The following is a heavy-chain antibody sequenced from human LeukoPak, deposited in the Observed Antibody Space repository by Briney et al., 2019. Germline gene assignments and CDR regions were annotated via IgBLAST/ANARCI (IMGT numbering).Heavy chain of an antibody. Sequence: PGGSLRLSCAASGFTFSNYGMSWVRQAPGKGLEWVSPISDHVSRTYYADSVEGRFTISRDNSKNTLYLQMDSLRAEDTAVYYCAEGYNYGYGYWGQGTLVTVSS. J-gene: IGHJ4*02. V-gene: IGHV3-23*01. CDR1: GFTFSNYG. CDR3: AEGYNYGYGY. D-gene: IGHD5-18*01. CDR2: ISDHVSRT.